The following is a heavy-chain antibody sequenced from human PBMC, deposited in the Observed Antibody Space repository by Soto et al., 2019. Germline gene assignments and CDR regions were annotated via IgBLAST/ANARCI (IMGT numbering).Heavy chain of an antibody. V-gene: IGHV5-51*01. CDR1: GDSFTTYW. CDR2: IYPGDSDT. J-gene: IGHJ5*02. Sequence: GESRKIACKGSGDSFTTYWSGWVRQMPWKGREWMGIIYPGDSDTRYSPSFQGQVTISADKSISTAYLQWSSLKASDTAMYYCARRNDAYAHWFDPWAQGTLLPVSS. CDR3: ARRNDAYAHWFDP. D-gene: IGHD1-1*01.